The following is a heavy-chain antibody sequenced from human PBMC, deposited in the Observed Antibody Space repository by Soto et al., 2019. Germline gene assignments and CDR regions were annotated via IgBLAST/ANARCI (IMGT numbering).Heavy chain of an antibody. CDR3: AKESNTYYDILTGYYLGY. D-gene: IGHD3-9*01. CDR2: ISYDGSNK. CDR1: GFTFSSYG. Sequence: SLRLSCAASGFTFSSYGMHWVRQAPGKGLEWVAVISYDGSNKYYADSVKGRFIISRDNSKNTLYLQMNSLRAEDTAVYYCAKESNTYYDILTGYYLGYWGQGTLVTVSS. J-gene: IGHJ4*02. V-gene: IGHV3-30*18.